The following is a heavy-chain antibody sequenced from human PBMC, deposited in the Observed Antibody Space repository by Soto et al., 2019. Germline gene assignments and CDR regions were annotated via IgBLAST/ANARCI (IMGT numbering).Heavy chain of an antibody. Sequence: SETLSLTCTVSGGSISSYYWSWIRQPPGKGLERIGYIYYSGSTNYNPSLKSRVTISVDTSKNQFSLKLSSVTAADTAVYYCARVVEQKLARAYYFDHWGQGTLVTVSS. J-gene: IGHJ4*02. CDR3: ARVVEQKLARAYYFDH. CDR1: GGSISSYY. D-gene: IGHD6-13*01. CDR2: IYYSGST. V-gene: IGHV4-59*01.